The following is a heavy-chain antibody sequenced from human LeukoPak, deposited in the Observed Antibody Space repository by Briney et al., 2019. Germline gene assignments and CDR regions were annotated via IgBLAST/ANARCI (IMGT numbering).Heavy chain of an antibody. J-gene: IGHJ4*02. V-gene: IGHV4-39*01. CDR3: ARAGSGWVLRGTLAARGLDY. D-gene: IGHD6-19*01. CDR2: IYYSGST. Sequence: PSETLSLTCTVSGGSISSSSYYWGWIRQPPGKGLEWIGSIYYSGSTYYNPSLKSRLTISVDKSKNQFSLRLSSVTAADTAVYYCARAGSGWVLRGTLAARGLDYWGQGTLVTVSS. CDR1: GGSISSSSYY.